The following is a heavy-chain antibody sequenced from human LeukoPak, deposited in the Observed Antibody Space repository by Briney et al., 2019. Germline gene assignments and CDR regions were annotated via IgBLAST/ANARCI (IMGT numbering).Heavy chain of an antibody. J-gene: IGHJ4*02. Sequence: NPGGSLRLSCAASGFTFSSYAMSWVRQAPGKGLEWVSAISGSGDSTYYADSVKGRFTISRDNSKNTLYLQMNSLRAEDTAVYYCAKKHYFGSGSYEYWGQGTLVTVSS. V-gene: IGHV3-23*01. CDR3: AKKHYFGSGSYEY. CDR2: ISGSGDST. CDR1: GFTFSSYA. D-gene: IGHD3-10*01.